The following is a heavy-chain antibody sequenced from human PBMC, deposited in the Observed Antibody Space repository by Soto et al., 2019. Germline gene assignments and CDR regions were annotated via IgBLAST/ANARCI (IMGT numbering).Heavy chain of an antibody. CDR2: IYSGGST. CDR3: ARGGAGGTTAEYFQH. Sequence: GGSLRLSCVASGFTISSNYMSWVRQAPGKGLEWVSVIYSGGSTSYADSVKGRFTFSRDNSKNTLYLQMNSLRAEDTAVYYCARGGAGGTTAEYFQHWGQGTLVTVSS. CDR1: GFTISSNY. V-gene: IGHV3-66*01. D-gene: IGHD2-15*01. J-gene: IGHJ1*01.